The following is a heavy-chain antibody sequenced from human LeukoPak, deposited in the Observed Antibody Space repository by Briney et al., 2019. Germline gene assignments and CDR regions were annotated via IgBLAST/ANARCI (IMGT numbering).Heavy chain of an antibody. J-gene: IGHJ4*02. Sequence: GGSLRLSCAASGFTFSSYAMSWVRQAPGKGLEGVSAISGSCGSTYYADSVKGRFTISRDNSKNTLYLQMNSLRAEDTAVYYCAKDGGGVTPFDYWGQGTLVTVSS. CDR3: AKDGGGVTPFDY. CDR1: GFTFSSYA. V-gene: IGHV3-23*01. D-gene: IGHD2-21*02. CDR2: ISGSCGST.